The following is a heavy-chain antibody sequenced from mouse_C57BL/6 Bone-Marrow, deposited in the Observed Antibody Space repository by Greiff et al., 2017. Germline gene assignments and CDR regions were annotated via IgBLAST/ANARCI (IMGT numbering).Heavy chain of an antibody. J-gene: IGHJ4*01. CDR2: INYDGSST. D-gene: IGHD2-1*01. CDR1: GFTFSDYY. V-gene: IGHV5-16*01. CDR3: ARGYYGNYNYAMDY. Sequence: DVKLVESEGGIVQPGSSMKLSCTASGFTFSDYYMAWVRQVPEKGLEWVANINYDGSSTYYLDSLKSRFIISRDNAKNILYLQMSSLKSEDTATXYCARGYYGNYNYAMDYWGQGTSVTVSS.